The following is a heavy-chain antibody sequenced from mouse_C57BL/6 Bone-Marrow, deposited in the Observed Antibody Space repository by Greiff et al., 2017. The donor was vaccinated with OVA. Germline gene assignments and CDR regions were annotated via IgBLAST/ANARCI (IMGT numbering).Heavy chain of an antibody. V-gene: IGHV1-55*01. CDR3: ARRIYYYGSSYNYFDD. J-gene: IGHJ2*01. D-gene: IGHD1-1*01. Sequence: QVQLQQPGAELVKPGASVKMSCKASGYTFTSYWITWVKQRPGQGLEWIGDIYPGSGSTNYNEKFKSKATLTVDTSSSTAYMQLSSLTSEDSAVYYCARRIYYYGSSYNYFDDWGQGTTLTVSS. CDR2: IYPGSGST. CDR1: GYTFTSYW.